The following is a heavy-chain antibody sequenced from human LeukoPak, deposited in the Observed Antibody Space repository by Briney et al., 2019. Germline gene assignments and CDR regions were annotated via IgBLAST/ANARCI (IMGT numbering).Heavy chain of an antibody. D-gene: IGHD6-19*01. CDR2: IYYSGST. CDR3: ARDPYSSGWIDY. J-gene: IGHJ4*02. V-gene: IGHV4-59*01. Sequence: SETLSLTCTVSGGSISSYYWSWLRQPPGKGLEWIGYIYYSGSTNYNPSLKSRVTISVDTSKNQFSLKLSSVTAADTAVYYCARDPYSSGWIDYWGQGTLVTVSS. CDR1: GGSISSYY.